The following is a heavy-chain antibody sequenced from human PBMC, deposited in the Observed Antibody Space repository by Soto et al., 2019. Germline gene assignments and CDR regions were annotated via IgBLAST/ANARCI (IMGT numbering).Heavy chain of an antibody. CDR1: GYTFTGYY. D-gene: IGHD2-8*01. J-gene: IGHJ3*02. V-gene: IGHV1-2*02. CDR3: ARDLVVLMVCASPHDAFDI. Sequence: ASVKVSCKASGYTFTGYYMHWVRQAPGQGLEWMGWINPNSGGTNYAQKFQGRVTMTRDTSISTAYMELSRLRSDDTAVYYCARDLVVLMVCASPHDAFDIWGQGTMVTVSS. CDR2: INPNSGGT.